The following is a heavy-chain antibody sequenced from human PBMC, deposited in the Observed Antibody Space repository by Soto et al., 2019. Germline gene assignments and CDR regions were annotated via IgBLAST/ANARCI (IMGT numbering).Heavy chain of an antibody. CDR3: SKWSGYGDL. CDR2: ISVTGDTT. J-gene: IGHJ4*02. D-gene: IGHD5-12*01. V-gene: IGHV3-23*01. Sequence: EVQLLESGGGLVQPGGSLRLSCAASEFTISTYSFTWVRQTPAKGLEWVSGISVTGDTTFYADSVKGRFTISRDISKNTVYLQMHSLRVEDTAVYFCSKWSGYGDLWGQGTLVTVSS. CDR1: EFTISTYS.